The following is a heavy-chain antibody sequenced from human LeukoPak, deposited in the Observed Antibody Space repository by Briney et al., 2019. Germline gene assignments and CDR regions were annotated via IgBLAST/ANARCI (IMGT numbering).Heavy chain of an antibody. J-gene: IGHJ4*02. CDR1: GFTFSSYE. D-gene: IGHD5-18*01. V-gene: IGHV3-48*03. CDR3: ARDPEFSYGCYFDY. Sequence: KSGGSLRLSCAASGFTFSSYEMNWVRQAPGKGLEWVSYISGNGSPIYYADSVKGRFTISRDNSKNSLFLQLNSLRADDTAVYYCARDPEFSYGCYFDYWGQGTLVTVSS. CDR2: ISGNGSPI.